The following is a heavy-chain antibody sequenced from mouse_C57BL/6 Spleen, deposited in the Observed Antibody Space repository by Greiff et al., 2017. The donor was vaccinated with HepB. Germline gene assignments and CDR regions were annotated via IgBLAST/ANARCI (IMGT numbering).Heavy chain of an antibody. CDR3: ARAYSYGSSPWFAY. J-gene: IGHJ3*01. V-gene: IGHV1-50*01. CDR1: GYTFTSYW. Sequence: VQLQQPGAELVKPGASVKLSCKASGYTFTSYWMQWVKQRPGKGLEWIGEIDPSDSYTNYNQKFKGKATLTVDTSSSTAYMQLSSLTSEDSAVYYCARAYSYGSSPWFAYWGQGTLVTVSA. CDR2: IDPSDSYT. D-gene: IGHD1-1*01.